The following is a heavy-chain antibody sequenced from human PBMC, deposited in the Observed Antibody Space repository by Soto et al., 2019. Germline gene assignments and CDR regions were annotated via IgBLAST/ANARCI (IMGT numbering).Heavy chain of an antibody. CDR2: ISSSSSTI. V-gene: IGHV3-48*02. J-gene: IGHJ6*02. CDR1: GFTFSSYS. D-gene: IGHD2-2*01. CDR3: ARRTSRWLTYGMDV. Sequence: EVQLVESGGGLVQPGGSLRLSCAASGFTFSSYSMNWVRQTPGKGLEWVSYISSSSSTIYYADSVKGRFTISRDNAKNSLYLQMNSLRDEDTAVYYCARRTSRWLTYGMDVWGQGTTVTVSS.